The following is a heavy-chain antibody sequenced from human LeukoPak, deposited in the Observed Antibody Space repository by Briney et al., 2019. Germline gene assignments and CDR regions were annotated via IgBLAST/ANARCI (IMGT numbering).Heavy chain of an antibody. CDR2: IYYSGST. V-gene: IGHV4-59*01. CDR1: GGSISSYY. J-gene: IGHJ5*02. D-gene: IGHD3-10*01. CDR3: ARVGYYGSGANPNWFDP. Sequence: PSETLSLTCTVSGGSISSYYWSWIRQPPGKGLEWIGYIYYSGSTNYNPSLKSRVTISVDTSKNQFPLKLSSVTAADTAVYYCARVGYYGSGANPNWFDPWGQGTLVTVSS.